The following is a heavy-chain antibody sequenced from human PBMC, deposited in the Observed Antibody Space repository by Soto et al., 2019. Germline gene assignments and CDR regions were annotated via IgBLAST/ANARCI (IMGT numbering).Heavy chain of an antibody. Sequence: ASVKVSCKASGYTFTSYYMHWVRQAPGQGLEWMGIINPSGGSTSYAQKFQGRVAMTRDTSTSTVYMELSSLRSEDTAVYYCARCGDCYSLASSLDAFDIWGQGTMVTVSS. CDR2: INPSGGST. CDR3: ARCGDCYSLASSLDAFDI. D-gene: IGHD2-21*02. V-gene: IGHV1-46*01. CDR1: GYTFTSYY. J-gene: IGHJ3*02.